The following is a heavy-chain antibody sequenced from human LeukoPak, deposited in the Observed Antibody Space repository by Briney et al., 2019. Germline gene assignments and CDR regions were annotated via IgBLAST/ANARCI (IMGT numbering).Heavy chain of an antibody. CDR2: IRYDASNK. J-gene: IGHJ3*02. CDR3: AKTTGSYSPYDAFDI. CDR1: GFTFNIYG. Sequence: GGSLRLSRAASGFTFNIYGMHWVRQAPGKGLEWVAFIRYDASNKYYADSVKGRFTISRDNSKNTLYLEMNSLRAEDTAVYYCAKTTGSYSPYDAFDIWGQGTMVTVCS. V-gene: IGHV3-30*02. D-gene: IGHD1-26*01.